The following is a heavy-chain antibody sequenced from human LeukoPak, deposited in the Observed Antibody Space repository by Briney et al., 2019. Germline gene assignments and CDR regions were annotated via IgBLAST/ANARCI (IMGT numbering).Heavy chain of an antibody. V-gene: IGHV4-4*07. D-gene: IGHD3-22*01. CDR3: ARGTDKHDSSGYYPSGNFDY. CDR1: GGSISDYY. CDR2: VYPSGST. Sequence: PSETLSLTCTVSGGSISDYYWTWIRQPAGKGLEWIGRVYPSGSTNYNPSLKSRVTISVDTSKNQFSLKLSSVTAADTAVYYCARGTDKHDSSGYYPSGNFDYWGQGTLVTVSS. J-gene: IGHJ4*02.